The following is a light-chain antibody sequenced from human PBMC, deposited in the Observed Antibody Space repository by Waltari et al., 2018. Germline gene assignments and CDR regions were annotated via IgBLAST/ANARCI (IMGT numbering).Light chain of an antibody. CDR2: DSS. Sequence: DIQMTQSPSSLSASVGDRVTITCQASHDIINYLNWYQQKPGKAPTLLIYDSSNLETGVPSRFSGSGSGTDFTFTISSLQPEDIATYYCQQYNNIPQTFGPGTRVEIK. CDR1: HDIINY. V-gene: IGKV1-33*01. CDR3: QQYNNIPQT. J-gene: IGKJ3*01.